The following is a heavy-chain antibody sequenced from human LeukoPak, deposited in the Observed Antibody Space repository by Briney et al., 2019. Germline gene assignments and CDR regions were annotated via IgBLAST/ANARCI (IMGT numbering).Heavy chain of an antibody. V-gene: IGHV3-7*01. D-gene: IGHD1-26*01. CDR2: IRQDGNEE. Sequence: GGSLRLPCEASGLSISNYWMMWLRQALAKGRPWVANIRQDGNEEYYVDSVMGRFTISRNNHKNSLFFQVNSLKAEDTAVYYCVRDTGGSGSYPDYWGQGTLVAVSS. CDR3: VRDTGGSGSYPDY. J-gene: IGHJ4*02. CDR1: GLSISNYW.